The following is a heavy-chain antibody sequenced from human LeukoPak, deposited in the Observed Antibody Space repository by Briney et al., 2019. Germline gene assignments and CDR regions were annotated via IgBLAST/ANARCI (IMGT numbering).Heavy chain of an antibody. V-gene: IGHV4-59*01. Sequence: SETLSLTCTVSGGSISNYYWSWIRQPPGKGLEWIGYIYDSGSTNYNPSLRSRVTISVDTSKNQFSLRVSSVTAADTAVYYCARGTISAARFFDLWGQGILVTVSS. CDR1: GGSISNYY. CDR3: ARGTISAARFFDL. J-gene: IGHJ4*02. CDR2: IYDSGST. D-gene: IGHD6-13*01.